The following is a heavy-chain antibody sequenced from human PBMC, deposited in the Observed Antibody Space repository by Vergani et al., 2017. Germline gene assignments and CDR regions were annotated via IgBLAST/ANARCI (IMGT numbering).Heavy chain of an antibody. J-gene: IGHJ6*03. Sequence: QVQLVESGGGVVQPGRSLRLSCAASGFTFSSYGMHWVRPAPGKGLEWVAVISYDGSNKYYADSVKGRFTISRDNSKNTLYLQMNSLRAEDTAVYYCAKDLNYYYMDCWGKGTTVTVSS. V-gene: IGHV3-30*18. D-gene: IGHD3-9*01. CDR1: GFTFSSYG. CDR3: AKDLNYYYMDC. CDR2: ISYDGSNK.